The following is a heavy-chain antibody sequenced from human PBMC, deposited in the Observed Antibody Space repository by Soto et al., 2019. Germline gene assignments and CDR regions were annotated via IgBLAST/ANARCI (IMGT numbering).Heavy chain of an antibody. Sequence: SVKVSCKASGGTFTSYSISWVLQAPGQGLEWMGGIIPIFGTANYAQKFQGRVTITADESTSTAYMELSSLRSEDTAVYYCARAAKYYDWVSGPRTFWFDPWGQGTLVTVSS. CDR3: ARAAKYYDWVSGPRTFWFDP. V-gene: IGHV1-69*13. CDR2: IIPIFGTA. J-gene: IGHJ5*02. D-gene: IGHD3-16*01. CDR1: GGTFTSYS.